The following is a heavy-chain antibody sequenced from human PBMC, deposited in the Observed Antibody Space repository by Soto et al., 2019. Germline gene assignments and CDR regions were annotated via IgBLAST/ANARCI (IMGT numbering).Heavy chain of an antibody. CDR2: FNHSGST. D-gene: IGHD3-10*01. CDR1: GGSFSIYS. J-gene: IGHJ1*01. Sequence: QVQLQQWGAGLLKPSETLSLTCAVYGGSFSIYSWNWIRQPPGKGLEWIGEFNHSGSTNYKPSLNGRVSLEIDTSKNQFSMKLGSVPAADTAVYYCARVRSIGGARNRGLGPWGQGTLVTVSS. V-gene: IGHV4-34*01. CDR3: ARVRSIGGARNRGLGP.